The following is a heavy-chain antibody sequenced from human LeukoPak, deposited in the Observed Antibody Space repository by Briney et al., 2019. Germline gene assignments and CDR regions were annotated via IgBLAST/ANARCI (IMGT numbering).Heavy chain of an antibody. CDR2: IYESGTT. V-gene: IGHV4-34*01. Sequence: KPSETLSLTCAVYGESLNSHYWSWVRQPPGEGLEWIGEIYESGTTEYNPSLKSRVTISMVPSKQQFSLSLSSVTAADTAVYYCARGAWATRLGSWGLGTPVIVSS. CDR1: GESLNSHY. J-gene: IGHJ4*02. D-gene: IGHD2-15*01. CDR3: ARGAWATRLGS.